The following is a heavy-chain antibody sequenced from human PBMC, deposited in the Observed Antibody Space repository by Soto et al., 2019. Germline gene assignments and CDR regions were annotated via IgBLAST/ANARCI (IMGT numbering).Heavy chain of an antibody. CDR2: IYYSGST. CDR1: GGSISSYY. D-gene: IGHD2-2*01. CDR3: ARHRDIVVVPAAEGGNWFDP. J-gene: IGHJ5*02. Sequence: SETLSLTCTVSGGSISSYYWSWIRQPPGKGLEWIGYIYYSGSTNYNPSLKSRVTISVDTSKNQFSLKLSSVTAADTAVYYCARHRDIVVVPAAEGGNWFDPWRQGTLVTVSS. V-gene: IGHV4-59*08.